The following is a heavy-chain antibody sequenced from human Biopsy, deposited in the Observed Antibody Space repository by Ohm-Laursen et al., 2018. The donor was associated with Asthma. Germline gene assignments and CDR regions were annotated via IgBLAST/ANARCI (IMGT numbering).Heavy chain of an antibody. CDR1: PGSFSGFF. CDR2: TNERGVT. Sequence: SETLSLTCDMYPGSFSGFFWTWIRQSPGKGLEWIGETNERGVTNNNPSLKSRVIISIDTYWNRVSLKLTSVTAADTAVYYCARGPELDVWGQGTTVTVSS. J-gene: IGHJ6*02. V-gene: IGHV4-34*01. CDR3: ARGPELDV.